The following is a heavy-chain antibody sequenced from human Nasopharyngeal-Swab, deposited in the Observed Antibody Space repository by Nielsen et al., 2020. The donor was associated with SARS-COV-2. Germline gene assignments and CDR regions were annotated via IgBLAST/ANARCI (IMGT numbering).Heavy chain of an antibody. CDR3: ARAELVVVVAATEGWFDP. V-gene: IGHV4-61*02. CDR2: IYTSGST. Sequence: SETLSLTCTVSGGSISSGSYYWSWIRQPAGKGLEWIGRIYTSGSTNYNPSLKSRVTISVDTSKNQFSLKLSSVTAADTAVYYCARAELVVVVAATEGWFDPWGQGTLVNVSS. J-gene: IGHJ5*02. CDR1: GGSISSGSYY. D-gene: IGHD2-15*01.